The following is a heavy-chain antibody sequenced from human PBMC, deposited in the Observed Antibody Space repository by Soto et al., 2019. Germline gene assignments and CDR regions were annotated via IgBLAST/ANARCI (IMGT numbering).Heavy chain of an antibody. CDR1: GYTFTSYG. CDR2: ISAYNGNT. D-gene: IGHD3-10*01. J-gene: IGHJ5*02. V-gene: IGHV1-18*01. Sequence: GASVKVSCKASGYTFTSYGISWVRQAPGQGLEWMGWISAYNGNTNYAQKLQGRVTMTTDTSTSTAYMELRSLRSDDTAVYYCARGAMVRGVIIHKPYNWFDPWGQGTLVTVSS. CDR3: ARGAMVRGVIIHKPYNWFDP.